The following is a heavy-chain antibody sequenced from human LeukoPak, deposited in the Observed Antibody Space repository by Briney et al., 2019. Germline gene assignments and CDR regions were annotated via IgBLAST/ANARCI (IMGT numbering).Heavy chain of an antibody. CDR3: ARVSLDFYDRSGYYYFDY. Sequence: PSETLSLTCTVTGGSMNTYYWSWIRQPPGKGLEWIGYIYYSGSTSYSPSLKSRVTMSVDTSKNQFPLNLRSVTAADTAVYYCARVSLDFYDRSGYYYFDYWGQGTLATVSS. D-gene: IGHD3-22*01. CDR1: GGSMNTYY. V-gene: IGHV4-59*01. J-gene: IGHJ4*02. CDR2: IYYSGST.